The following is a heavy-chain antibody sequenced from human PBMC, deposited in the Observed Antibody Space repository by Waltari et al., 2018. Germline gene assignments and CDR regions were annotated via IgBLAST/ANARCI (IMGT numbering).Heavy chain of an antibody. D-gene: IGHD4-17*01. CDR2: ISYDGSNK. CDR1: GFTFSSYA. V-gene: IGHV3-30-3*01. J-gene: IGHJ5*02. CDR3: ARDGDPTA. Sequence: QVQLVEPGGGVVQPGRSLRLSCAASGFTFSSYAMHWVRQAPGKGLEWVAVISYDGSNKYYADSVKGRFTISRDNSKNTLYLQMNSLRAEDTAVYYCARDGDPTAWGQGTLVTVSS.